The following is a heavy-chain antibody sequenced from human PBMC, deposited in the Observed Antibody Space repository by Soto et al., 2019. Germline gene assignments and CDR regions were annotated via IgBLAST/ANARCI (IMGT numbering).Heavy chain of an antibody. J-gene: IGHJ4*02. CDR3: ARNRYCSSTSCYTFDY. Sequence: SETLSLTCTVSGGSISTNYYYCGWIRQPPGKGLEWIGTIYYSGSTYYNPSLKSRVTISVDASKNQFSLKLSSVTAADTAVYYCARNRYCSSTSCYTFDYWGQGSLVTVSS. CDR2: IYYSGST. CDR1: GGSISTNYYY. V-gene: IGHV4-39*01. D-gene: IGHD2-2*02.